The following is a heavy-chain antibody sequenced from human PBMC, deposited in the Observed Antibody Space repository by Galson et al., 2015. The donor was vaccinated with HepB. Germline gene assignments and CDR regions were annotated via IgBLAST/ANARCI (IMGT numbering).Heavy chain of an antibody. Sequence: SGAEVKKPGESLRISCKGSGYSFTSYWISWVRQMPGKGLEWMGRIDPSDSYTNYSPSFQGHVTISADKSISTAYLQWSSLKASDTAMYYCARHSDCSSTSCSPGWFDPWGQGTLVTVSS. CDR2: IDPSDSYT. CDR3: ARHSDCSSTSCSPGWFDP. CDR1: GYSFTSYW. V-gene: IGHV5-10-1*01. D-gene: IGHD2-2*01. J-gene: IGHJ5*02.